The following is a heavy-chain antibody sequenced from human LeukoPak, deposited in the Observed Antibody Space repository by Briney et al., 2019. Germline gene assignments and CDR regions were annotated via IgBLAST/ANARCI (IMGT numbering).Heavy chain of an antibody. V-gene: IGHV4-59*01. D-gene: IGHD4-17*01. CDR1: GGSISRYY. CDR2: IYRSGTT. J-gene: IGHJ6*02. CDR3: AREDPQTTVPEGMDV. Sequence: SETLSLTCTVSGGSISRYYWNWIRQSPGKGLEWIGYIYRSGTTNYNPSLKSRLTISVDTSKNQFSLKLSSVTAADTAVYYCAREDPQTTVPEGMDVWGQGTTVTVSS.